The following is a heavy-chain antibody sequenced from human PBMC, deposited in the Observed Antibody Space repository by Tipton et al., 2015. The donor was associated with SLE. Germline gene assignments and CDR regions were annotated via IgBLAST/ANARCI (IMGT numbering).Heavy chain of an antibody. D-gene: IGHD6-19*01. CDR1: GVSTSRTNYY. J-gene: IGHJ4*02. CDR3: AKTTVYSNDWPYFDH. V-gene: IGHV4-39*07. CDR2: VYYSGST. Sequence: TLSLTCTVSGVSTSRTNYYWGWIRQSPGKGLTWIGSVYYSGSTYYSASLRSRVTISLDRSKNHFSLTLNSVTAADTAVYYCAKTTVYSNDWPYFDHWGQGTLVTGSS.